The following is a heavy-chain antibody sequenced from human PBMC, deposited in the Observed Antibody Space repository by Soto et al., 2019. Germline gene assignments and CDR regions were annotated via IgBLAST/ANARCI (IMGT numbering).Heavy chain of an antibody. Sequence: ASVKVSCKSSGYTFTGYYMHWLRQAPGLDLEWMGWINPNNGDTNYSQKFQGRVTMTRDTPISTAYMELSRLRSDDTAVFYCARARTYYFDRSAYDYWG. CDR1: GYTFTGYY. V-gene: IGHV1-2*02. CDR2: INPNNGDT. J-gene: IGHJ4*01. CDR3: ARARTYYFDRSAYDY. D-gene: IGHD3-22*01.